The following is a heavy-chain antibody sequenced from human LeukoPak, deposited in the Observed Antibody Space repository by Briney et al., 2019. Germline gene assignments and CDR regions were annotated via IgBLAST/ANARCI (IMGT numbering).Heavy chain of an antibody. V-gene: IGHV1-46*01. J-gene: IGHJ6*02. CDR1: GYTFTRHY. CDR3: ARDFPKGIVATVDYYYGMDA. D-gene: IGHD5-12*01. Sequence: ASVKVSCKASGYTFTRHYMNWVRQAPGQGLEWMGKINPSSGGTGYAQKFQGRVTMTRDTSTSTVYMELSSLRSEDTAVYYCARDFPKGIVATVDYYYGMDAWGQGTTVTVSS. CDR2: INPSSGGT.